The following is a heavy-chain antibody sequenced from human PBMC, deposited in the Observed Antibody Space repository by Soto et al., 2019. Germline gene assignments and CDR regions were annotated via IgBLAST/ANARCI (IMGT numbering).Heavy chain of an antibody. CDR2: ISYDGSNK. J-gene: IGHJ3*02. D-gene: IGHD3-22*01. CDR1: GFTFSSYA. CDR3: ARDCSTKIVVDIGGVFDI. Sequence: PGGSLRLSCAASGFTFSSYAMHWVRQAPGKGLEWVAVISYDGSNKYYADSVKGRFTISRDNSKNTLYLQMNSLRAGDMDVYYCARDCSTKIVVDIGGVFDIWGKGTMV. V-gene: IGHV3-30-3*01.